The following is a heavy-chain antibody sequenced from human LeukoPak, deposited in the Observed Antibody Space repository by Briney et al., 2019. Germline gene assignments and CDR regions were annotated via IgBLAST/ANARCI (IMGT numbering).Heavy chain of an antibody. CDR3: AKDLEDIVVVPAALLFDY. J-gene: IGHJ4*02. D-gene: IGHD2-2*01. V-gene: IGHV3-23*01. CDR2: ISGSGGST. Sequence: GGSLRLSCAASGFTFSSYAMSWVRQAPGKGLEWVSAISGSGGSTYYADSVKGRFTIPRDNSKNTLYLQRNSLRAEDTAVYYCAKDLEDIVVVPAALLFDYWGQGTLVTVSS. CDR1: GFTFSSYA.